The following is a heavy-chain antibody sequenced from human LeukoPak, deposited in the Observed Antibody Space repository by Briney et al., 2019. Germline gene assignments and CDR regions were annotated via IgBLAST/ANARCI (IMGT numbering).Heavy chain of an antibody. CDR2: IICTGTST. J-gene: IGHJ4*02. CDR3: AKEWGNLDY. V-gene: IGHV3-23*01. D-gene: IGHD4-23*01. CDR1: GFTFSTYA. Sequence: PGGSLRLSCAASGFTFSTYAMSWVRQAPGKGLEWVSGIICTGTSTYYADSVKGRFTIYRDNSKNTLYLQMNSLRAEDTAAYYCAKEWGNLDYWGQGTLVTVSS.